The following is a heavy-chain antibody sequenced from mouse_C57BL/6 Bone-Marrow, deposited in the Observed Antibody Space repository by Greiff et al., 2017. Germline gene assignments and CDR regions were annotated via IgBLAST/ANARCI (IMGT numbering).Heavy chain of an antibody. V-gene: IGHV1-53*01. Sequence: VKLQESGTELVKPGASVKLSCKASGYTFTSYWMHWVKQRPGQGLEWIGNINPSNGGTNYNEKFKSKATLTVDKSSSTAYMQLSSLTSEDSAVYYCARWPTVVASDWYFDVWGTGTTVTVPS. CDR2: INPSNGGT. J-gene: IGHJ1*03. CDR3: ARWPTVVASDWYFDV. CDR1: GYTFTSYW. D-gene: IGHD1-1*01.